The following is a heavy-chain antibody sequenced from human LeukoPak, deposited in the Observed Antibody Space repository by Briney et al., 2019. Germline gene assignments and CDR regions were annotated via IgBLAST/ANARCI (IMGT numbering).Heavy chain of an antibody. CDR3: ARSKGAYYDSSGYSRVFDY. Sequence: EASVKVSCKASGGTSSSHAISWVRQAPGQGLEWMGGIIPIFGTANYAQKFQGRVTITTDESTSTAYMELSSLRSEDTAVYYCARSKGAYYDSSGYSRVFDYWGQGTLVTVSS. J-gene: IGHJ4*02. CDR1: GGTSSSHA. CDR2: IIPIFGTA. V-gene: IGHV1-69*05. D-gene: IGHD3-22*01.